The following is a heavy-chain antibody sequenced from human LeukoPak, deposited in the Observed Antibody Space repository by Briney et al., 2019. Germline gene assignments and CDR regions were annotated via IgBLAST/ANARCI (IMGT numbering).Heavy chain of an antibody. J-gene: IGHJ4*02. D-gene: IGHD3-22*01. CDR1: GYTFTSYY. Sequence: GASVKVSCKASGYTFTSYYMHWVRQAPGQGLEWMGIINPNGGTTTYAQKFQGRVTMTRDTSTSTVYMELSSLKSEDTAVFYCARGTGGYRGYYFDYWGQGTLVTVSS. CDR3: ARGTGGYRGYYFDY. CDR2: INPNGGTT. V-gene: IGHV1-46*01.